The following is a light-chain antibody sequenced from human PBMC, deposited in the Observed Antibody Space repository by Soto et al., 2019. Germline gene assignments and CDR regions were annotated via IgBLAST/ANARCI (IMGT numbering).Light chain of an antibody. Sequence: QSVLTQPASVSGSPGQSITISCTGTSSDVGSYNLVSWYQQHPGTAPKVMIYEVSKRPSGVSNRFSGSKSGNTASLAISGLQAEDEADYYCCSYAGSSTLVFGGGTKLTVL. J-gene: IGLJ2*01. V-gene: IGLV2-23*02. CDR2: EVS. CDR3: CSYAGSSTLV. CDR1: SSDVGSYNL.